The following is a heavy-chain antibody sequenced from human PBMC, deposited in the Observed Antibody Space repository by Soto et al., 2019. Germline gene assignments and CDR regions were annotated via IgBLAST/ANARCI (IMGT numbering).Heavy chain of an antibody. CDR3: ARDRPPVDY. CDR1: GYTFSSYH. CDR2: ISAYNGNT. Sequence: QIQLVQSGAEVKKPGASVKVSCKASGYTFSSYHITWVRQAPGQGLEWMGWISAYNGNTNYAQNLQGRATITTDPSTSTAYMELRSLRSDDTAVYDCARDRPPVDYGGQGTLVTVSS. J-gene: IGHJ4*02. V-gene: IGHV1-18*01.